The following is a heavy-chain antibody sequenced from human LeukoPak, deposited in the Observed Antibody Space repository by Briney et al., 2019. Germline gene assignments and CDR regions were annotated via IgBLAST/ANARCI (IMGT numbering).Heavy chain of an antibody. CDR3: ARDYTGYFP. CDR1: GGSISGSNW. CDR2: IKTDGSEK. V-gene: IGHV3-7*03. D-gene: IGHD3-9*01. Sequence: PSGTLSLTCAVSGGSISGSNWWSWVRQPPGKGLEWVANIKTDGSEKYYVDSVKGRFTISRDNAKNSLYLQMNSLRAEDTAVYYCARDYTGYFPWGQGTLVIVSS. J-gene: IGHJ5*02.